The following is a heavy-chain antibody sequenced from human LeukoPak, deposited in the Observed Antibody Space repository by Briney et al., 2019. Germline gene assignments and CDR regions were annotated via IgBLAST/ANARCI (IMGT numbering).Heavy chain of an antibody. CDR1: GFTLTNFA. V-gene: IGHV3-23*01. CDR3: ARDKGGQYSSGWYDYYYYGMDV. Sequence: PGGSLRLSCAASGFTLTNFAMNWVRQAPGKGLEWVSSISGSGGSTYYADSVKGRFTISRDSSKNTLFLQMNSLRAEDTAVYYCARDKGGQYSSGWYDYYYYGMDVWGQGTTVTVSS. J-gene: IGHJ6*02. CDR2: ISGSGGST. D-gene: IGHD6-19*01.